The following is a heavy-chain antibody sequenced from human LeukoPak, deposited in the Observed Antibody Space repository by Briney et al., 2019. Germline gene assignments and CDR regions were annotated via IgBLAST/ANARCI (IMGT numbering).Heavy chain of an antibody. J-gene: IGHJ5*02. CDR3: AKDRAAVAGHGGGFDP. V-gene: IGHV3-9*01. CDR1: GFTVSSNY. Sequence: PGGSLRLSCAASGFTVSSNYMSWVRQAPGKGLEWVSGISWNSGSIGYADSVKGRFTISRDNAKNSLYLQMNSLRAEDTALYYCAKDRAAVAGHGGGFDPWGQGTLVTVSS. D-gene: IGHD6-13*01. CDR2: ISWNSGSI.